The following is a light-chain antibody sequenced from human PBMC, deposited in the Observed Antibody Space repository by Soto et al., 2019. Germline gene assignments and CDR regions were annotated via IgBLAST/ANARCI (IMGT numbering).Light chain of an antibody. CDR2: DAS. V-gene: IGKV1-5*01. CDR1: QSISKW. Sequence: IQMTQSPSTLSASVGDRVVITCRASQSISKWLAWYQQKPGRAPNFLIYDASTLESGVPSRFSGSGSATDFTLTISSLQPEDSAAYYCLQDYNYPFTFGQGTKVDIK. CDR3: LQDYNYPFT. J-gene: IGKJ2*01.